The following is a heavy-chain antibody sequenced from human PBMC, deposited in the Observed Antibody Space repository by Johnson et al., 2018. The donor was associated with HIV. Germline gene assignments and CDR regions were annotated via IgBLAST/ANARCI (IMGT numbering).Heavy chain of an antibody. D-gene: IGHD3-22*01. CDR1: GFTFSRYW. V-gene: IGHV3-7*01. CDR2: INQDGSEK. Sequence: VQLVESGGGLVQPGGSLRLSCAASGFTFSRYWMNWVRQAPGKGLEWVANINQDGSEKYYVDSVKGRFTISRDNAKNTLYLQMNSLRAEDTALYYCAKDVGNYWPDAFDIWGQGTMVTVSS. J-gene: IGHJ3*02. CDR3: AKDVGNYWPDAFDI.